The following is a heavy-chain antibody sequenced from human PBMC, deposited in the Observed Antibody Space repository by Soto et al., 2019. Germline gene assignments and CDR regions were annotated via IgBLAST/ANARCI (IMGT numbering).Heavy chain of an antibody. CDR2: IYYSGST. V-gene: IGHV4-39*01. Sequence: XGTLTLTCTVSGGSISSGGYYGSWIRQHPGKGLEWIGYIYYSGSTYYNPSLKSRVTISVDTSKNQFSLKLSSVTAADTAVYYCARQGMEYQLLLYYYGMDVWGQGTTVTVSS. D-gene: IGHD2-2*01. J-gene: IGHJ6*02. CDR1: GGSISSGGYY. CDR3: ARQGMEYQLLLYYYGMDV.